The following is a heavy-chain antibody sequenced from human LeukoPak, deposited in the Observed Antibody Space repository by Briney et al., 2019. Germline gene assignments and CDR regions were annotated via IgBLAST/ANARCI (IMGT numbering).Heavy chain of an antibody. CDR2: VYTSGNT. D-gene: IGHD3-22*01. J-gene: IGHJ4*02. V-gene: IGHV4-4*07. CDR3: AREATRSGSSDYYHFVY. CDR1: GGSISSDY. Sequence: SETLSLTCTVSGGSISSDYWSWIRQPAGKGLEWIGRVYTSGNTNYNPSLKSRVTMSVDTSKNQFSLKLSSVTAADTAVYYCAREATRSGSSDYYHFVYWGQGTLVTVSS.